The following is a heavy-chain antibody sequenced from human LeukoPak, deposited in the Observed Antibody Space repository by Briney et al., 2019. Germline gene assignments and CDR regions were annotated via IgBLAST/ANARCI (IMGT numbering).Heavy chain of an antibody. CDR2: IIPILGIA. D-gene: IGHD6-13*01. CDR3: ARSSGYSTNWFDP. CDR1: GGTFSSYV. V-gene: IGHV1-69*04. J-gene: IGHJ5*02. Sequence: GSSVKVSCKASGGTFSSYVISWGRQAPGQGLEWMGRIIPILGIANYAQKFQGRVTITADKSTSTAYMELSSLRSEDTAVYYCARSSGYSTNWFDPWGQGTLVTVSS.